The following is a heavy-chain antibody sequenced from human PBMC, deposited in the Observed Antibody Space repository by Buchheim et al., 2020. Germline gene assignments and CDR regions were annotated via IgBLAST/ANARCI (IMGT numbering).Heavy chain of an antibody. Sequence: EVQLVESGGGLVQPGGSLRLSCAASGFIFSSYEMIWVRQATGKGLEWVLYISSSGSTIYYADSVKGRFTIHRHNAKNSLYMQMNSLRAEDTAVYYCARDPLYYDFWSGSKEDYYYGIDVWGQGTT. CDR2: ISSSGSTI. J-gene: IGHJ6*02. CDR3: ARDPLYYDFWSGSKEDYYYGIDV. V-gene: IGHV3-48*03. D-gene: IGHD3-3*01. CDR1: GFIFSSYE.